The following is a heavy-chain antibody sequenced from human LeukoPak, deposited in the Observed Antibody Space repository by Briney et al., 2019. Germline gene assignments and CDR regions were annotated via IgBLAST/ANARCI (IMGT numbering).Heavy chain of an antibody. Sequence: GGSLRLSCAASGFTFDVYTMHWVRQAPGKGLEWVSGISWNNDTKDYAASVKGRFIISRDNAKNSLYLQMNSLRAEDTALYYCAKDGSDFQFDYWGQGTLVTVSS. CDR3: AKDGSDFQFDY. D-gene: IGHD2-21*02. CDR1: GFTFDVYT. J-gene: IGHJ4*02. V-gene: IGHV3-9*01. CDR2: ISWNNDTK.